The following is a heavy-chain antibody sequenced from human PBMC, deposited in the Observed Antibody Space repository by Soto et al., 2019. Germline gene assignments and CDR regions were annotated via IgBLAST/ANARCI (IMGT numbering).Heavy chain of an antibody. D-gene: IGHD3-10*01. CDR3: ARERGDWFDP. J-gene: IGHJ5*02. V-gene: IGHV3-74*01. CDR1: GFTFSSYW. Sequence: EVQLVEAGGGLVQPGGSLRLSCAASGFTFSSYWMHWVRQGQGKGLVWVSRINSDGSSTRYADSVKGRFTISRDNAKNTLYLQMNSLRAEDTAVYYCARERGDWFDPWGQGTLVTVSS. CDR2: INSDGSST.